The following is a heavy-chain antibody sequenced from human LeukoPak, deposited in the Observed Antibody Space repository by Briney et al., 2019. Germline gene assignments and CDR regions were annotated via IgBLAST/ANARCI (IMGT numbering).Heavy chain of an antibody. CDR2: IKQDGSEK. CDR3: ARDVIAAFDY. Sequence: GGTLRLSCAGSGFTFSSYGMSWVRQAPGKGLEWVANIKQDGSEKYYVDSVKGRFTISRDNAKNSLYLQMNSLRAEDTAVYYCARDVIAAFDYWGQGTLVTVSS. D-gene: IGHD6-13*01. CDR1: GFTFSSYG. J-gene: IGHJ4*02. V-gene: IGHV3-7*01.